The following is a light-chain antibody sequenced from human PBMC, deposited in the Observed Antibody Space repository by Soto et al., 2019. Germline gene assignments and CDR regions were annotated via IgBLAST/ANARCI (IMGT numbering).Light chain of an antibody. J-gene: IGKJ1*01. V-gene: IGKV3-20*01. CDR1: QSLSSRN. CDR3: KQYHSYWT. CDR2: GVS. Sequence: ELVLTQSQGTLSFSPGERATLSCRASQSLSSRNLAWYQQKPGQAPRPLIYGVSSRATGIPDRFSGSGSGTEFTLTISRLQTDDFSTYYRKQYHSYWTFGKGTKVDIK.